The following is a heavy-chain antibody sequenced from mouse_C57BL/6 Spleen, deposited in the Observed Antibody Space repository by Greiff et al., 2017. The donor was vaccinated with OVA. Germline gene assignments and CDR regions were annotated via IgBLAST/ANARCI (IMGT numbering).Heavy chain of an antibody. CDR1: GFSLTSYG. D-gene: IGHD2-3*01. J-gene: IGHJ2*01. CDR3: ARHEGDGYYVLDY. CDR2: IWSDGST. V-gene: IGHV2-6-1*01. Sequence: VQLKESGPGLVAPSQSLSITCTVSGFSLTSYGVHWVRQPPGKGLEWLVVIWSDGSTTYNSALKSRLSISKDNSKSQVFLKMNSLQTDDTAMYYCARHEGDGYYVLDYWGQGTTLTVSS.